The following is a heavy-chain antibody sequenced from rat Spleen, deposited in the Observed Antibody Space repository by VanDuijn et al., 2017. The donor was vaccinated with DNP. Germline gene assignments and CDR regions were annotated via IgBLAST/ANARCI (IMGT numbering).Heavy chain of an antibody. CDR3: SRHILPLRVWDY. CDR2: ISYDGGVT. V-gene: IGHV5-22*01. J-gene: IGHJ2*01. CDR1: GFTLSDYY. Sequence: EVQLVESGGGLVQPGRSLKLSCSVSGFTLSDYYMAWVRQAPAKGLEWVAYISYDGGVTYNGDSVKGRFTISRDNAKSTLYLQMNSLRFEDMATYYCSRHILPLRVWDYWGQGVTVTVSS. D-gene: IGHD1-4*01.